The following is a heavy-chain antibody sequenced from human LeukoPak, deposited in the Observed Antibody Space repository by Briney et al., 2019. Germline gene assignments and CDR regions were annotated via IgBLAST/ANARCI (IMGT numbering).Heavy chain of an antibody. J-gene: IGHJ4*02. CDR3: ARDQVPAAIPHDY. CDR1: GFTFSSYS. D-gene: IGHD2-2*01. CDR2: ISSSSSYI. Sequence: GGSLRLSCAASGFTFSSYSMNWVRQAPGKGLEWVSSISSSSSYIYYADSVKGRFTISRDNAKNSLYLQMNSLRAEDTAVYYCARDQVPAAIPHDYWGQGTLVTVSS. V-gene: IGHV3-21*01.